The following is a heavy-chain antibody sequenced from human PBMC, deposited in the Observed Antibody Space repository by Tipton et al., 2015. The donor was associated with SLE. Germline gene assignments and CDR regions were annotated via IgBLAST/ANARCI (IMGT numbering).Heavy chain of an antibody. D-gene: IGHD6-19*01. CDR1: GGSFSGYY. J-gene: IGHJ3*02. Sequence: TLSLTCAVYGGSFSGYYWSWIRQPPGKGLEWIGEINHSGSTISVDTSKNQFSLKLSSVTAADTAVYYCATEHSSGWTAAFDIWGQGTMVTVSS. CDR2: INHSG. CDR3: ATEHSSGWTAAFDI. V-gene: IGHV4-34*01.